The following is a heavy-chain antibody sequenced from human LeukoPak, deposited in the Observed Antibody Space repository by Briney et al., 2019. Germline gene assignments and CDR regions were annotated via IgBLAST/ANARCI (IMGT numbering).Heavy chain of an antibody. CDR2: IYHSGST. D-gene: IGHD3-22*01. J-gene: IGHJ3*02. V-gene: IGHV4-30-2*01. CDR1: GGSISSGGYS. Sequence: SETLSLTCADSGGSISSGGYSWSWIRQPPGKGLEWIGYIYHSGSTYYNPSLKSRVTISVDRSKNQFSLKLSSVTAADTAVYYCARGITMIQNAFDIWGQGTMVTVSS. CDR3: ARGITMIQNAFDI.